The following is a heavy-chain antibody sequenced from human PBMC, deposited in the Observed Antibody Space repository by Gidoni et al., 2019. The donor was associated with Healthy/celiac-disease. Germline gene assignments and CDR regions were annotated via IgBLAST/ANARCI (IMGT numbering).Heavy chain of an antibody. CDR3: ASEQGGAVAANGMDV. CDR2: ST. V-gene: IGHV4-31*02. Sequence: STYYNPSLKFRVTISVDTSKNQFSLKLSSVTAADTAVYYCASEQGGAVAANGMDVWGQGTTVTVSS. J-gene: IGHJ6*02. D-gene: IGHD6-19*01.